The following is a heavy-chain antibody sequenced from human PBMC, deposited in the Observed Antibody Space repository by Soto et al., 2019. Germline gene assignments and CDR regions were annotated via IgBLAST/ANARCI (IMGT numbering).Heavy chain of an antibody. D-gene: IGHD6-13*01. CDR3: AKFAKAENQKLESWYAFDI. CDR1: DGAISSAYF. J-gene: IGHJ4*02. Sequence: SETLSLTFTVSDGAISSAYFCSWIRQHPGKGLEWIGNIYYSGGTYYSPSLEGRVAISVDTSTLHFTLKVTAVTAAATAWITFAKFAKAENQKLESWYAFDIWGQGTLSTVS. CDR2: IYYSGGT. V-gene: IGHV4-31*03.